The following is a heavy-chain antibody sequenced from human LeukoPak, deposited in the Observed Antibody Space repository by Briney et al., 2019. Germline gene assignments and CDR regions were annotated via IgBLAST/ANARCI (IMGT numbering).Heavy chain of an antibody. CDR2: IYYSGST. J-gene: IGHJ6*02. Sequence: LEWIGYIYYSGSTYYNPSLKSRITLSIDTSKNQFSLKLTSVTAADSSVYYCARDRGDGMDVWGRGTTVTVSS. CDR3: ARDRGDGMDV. V-gene: IGHV4-31*02.